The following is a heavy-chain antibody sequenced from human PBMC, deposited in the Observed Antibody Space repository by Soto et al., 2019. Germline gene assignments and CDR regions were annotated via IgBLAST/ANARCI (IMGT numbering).Heavy chain of an antibody. J-gene: IGHJ4*02. CDR3: ARGNSYPNTYYYDSSGYYHYFAY. Sequence: SETLSLTCAVSGGSISSGGYSWSWIRQPPGKGLEWIGYIYRSGSTYYNPSLKSRVTISVDRSKNQFSLKLSSVTAADTAVYYCARGNSYPNTYYYDSSGYYHYFAYWGQGTLVTVSS. CDR2: IYRSGST. V-gene: IGHV4-30-2*01. CDR1: GGSISSGGYS. D-gene: IGHD3-22*01.